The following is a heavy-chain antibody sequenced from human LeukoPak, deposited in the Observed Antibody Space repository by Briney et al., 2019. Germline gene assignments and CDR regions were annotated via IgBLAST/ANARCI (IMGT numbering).Heavy chain of an antibody. Sequence: SETLSLTCGVPGGSITNTNYWTWVRQPPGKGLEWIGEVNLQGSTNYNPSLMGRVAIAVDTSENHISLQLTSVTAADTAVYYCAREGGPYRPLDYSGQGTLVTVSS. V-gene: IGHV4-4*02. CDR2: VNLQGST. J-gene: IGHJ4*02. CDR1: GGSITNTNY. CDR3: AREGGPYRPLDY.